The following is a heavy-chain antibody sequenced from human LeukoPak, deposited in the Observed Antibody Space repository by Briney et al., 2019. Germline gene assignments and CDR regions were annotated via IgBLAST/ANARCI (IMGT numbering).Heavy chain of an antibody. J-gene: IGHJ6*03. CDR3: ARDSRGGYYYYMDV. CDR1: GFTFSSYA. Sequence: AGGSLRLSCAASGFTFSSYAMSWVRQAPGKGLEWVSAISGSGGSTYYADSVKGRFTISRDNAKNSLYLQMNSLRAEDTAVYYCARDSRGGYYYYMDVWGXXTTVTISS. CDR2: ISGSGGST. V-gene: IGHV3-23*01. D-gene: IGHD3-16*01.